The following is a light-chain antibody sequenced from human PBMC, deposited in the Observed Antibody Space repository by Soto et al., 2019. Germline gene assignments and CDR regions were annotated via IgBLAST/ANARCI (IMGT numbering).Light chain of an antibody. V-gene: IGLV2-14*01. J-gene: IGLJ3*02. CDR1: SSDVGGYNY. Sequence: QSALTQPASVSGSPGQSITISCTGTSSDVGGYNYVSWYQHHPGKAPKLMIYEVSNRPSGVSNRFSGSKSGNTASLTISGLQAEDEADYYCSSYTSSSSLGFGGGTKVTVL. CDR2: EVS. CDR3: SSYTSSSSLG.